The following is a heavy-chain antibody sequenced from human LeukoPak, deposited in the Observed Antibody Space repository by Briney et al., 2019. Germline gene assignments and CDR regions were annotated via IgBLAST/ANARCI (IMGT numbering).Heavy chain of an antibody. D-gene: IGHD3-10*01. CDR1: GFTFRSYA. V-gene: IGHV3-23*01. J-gene: IGHJ4*02. CDR2: ISGSGDST. Sequence: PGGSLRLSCAASGFTFRSYAMSWVRQAPGKGLEWVSAISGSGDSTFYADSVKGRFTISRDNSKNTLYLQMNSLRAEDTAVYYCAKDRARGFDYWGQGTLVTVSS. CDR3: AKDRARGFDY.